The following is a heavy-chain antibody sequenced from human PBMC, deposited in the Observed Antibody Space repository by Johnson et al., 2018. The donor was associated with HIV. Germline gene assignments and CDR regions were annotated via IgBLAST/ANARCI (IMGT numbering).Heavy chain of an antibody. CDR1: GFTFSTYA. CDR3: VGDSRRSGYFSDAFDI. J-gene: IGHJ3*02. V-gene: IGHV3-23*04. Sequence: VQLVESGGGLVQPGGSLRLSCAASGFTFSTYAMSWVRQAPGKGPEWVSALTPSGGGTYYADSVKGRFTISRDNSKNTLYLQLNSLRAEDTAIYYCVGDSRRSGYFSDAFDIWGQGTMVTVSS. CDR2: LTPSGGGT. D-gene: IGHD3-3*01.